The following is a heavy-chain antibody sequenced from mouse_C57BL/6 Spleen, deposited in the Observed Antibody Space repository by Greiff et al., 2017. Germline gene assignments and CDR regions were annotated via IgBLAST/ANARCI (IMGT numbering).Heavy chain of an antibody. Sequence: QVQLQQPGAELVMPGASVKLSCKASGYTFTSYWMHWVKQRPGQGLEWIGEIDPSDSYTNYNQKFKGKSTLTVDKSSSTAYMQLSSLTSEDSAVYYCATTTVKLRWYFDVWGTGTTVTVSS. CDR1: GYTFTSYW. CDR3: ATTTVKLRWYFDV. D-gene: IGHD1-1*01. CDR2: IDPSDSYT. V-gene: IGHV1-69*01. J-gene: IGHJ1*03.